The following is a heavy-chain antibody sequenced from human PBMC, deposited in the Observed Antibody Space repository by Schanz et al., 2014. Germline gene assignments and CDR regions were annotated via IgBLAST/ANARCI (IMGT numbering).Heavy chain of an antibody. Sequence: EVQLVQSGGGLVQPGGSLRLSCAASGFTFSSYWMHWVRQVPGKGLVWVSRIKSDGSSTSYADSVKGRFTISRDNAKNTLYLQMNSLSAEDTAVYYCARIGGSVFDYWAQGTLVTVSS. V-gene: IGHV3-74*01. J-gene: IGHJ4*02. CDR2: IKSDGSST. CDR1: GFTFSSYW. CDR3: ARIGGSVFDY. D-gene: IGHD3-10*01.